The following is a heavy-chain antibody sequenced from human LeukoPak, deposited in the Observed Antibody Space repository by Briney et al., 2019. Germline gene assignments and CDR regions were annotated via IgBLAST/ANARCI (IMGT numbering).Heavy chain of an antibody. J-gene: IGHJ3*02. D-gene: IGHD3-10*01. CDR1: GGSISTYY. Sequence: SETLSLTCTLSGGSISTYYWSWIRQPPGKGLEWIGYIYYSGSTNYNPSLKSRVTISVDTSKNQFSLKLSSVTAADTAVYYCARGVTMVRGATADAFDIWGQGTMVTVSS. CDR3: ARGVTMVRGATADAFDI. V-gene: IGHV4-59*01. CDR2: IYYSGST.